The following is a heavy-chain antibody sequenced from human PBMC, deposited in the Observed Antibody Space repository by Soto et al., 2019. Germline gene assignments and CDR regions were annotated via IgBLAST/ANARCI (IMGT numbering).Heavy chain of an antibody. CDR3: ARSTWIQLWLLIV. CDR1: GFTFSSYA. D-gene: IGHD5-18*01. V-gene: IGHV3-30-3*01. CDR2: ISYDGSNK. Sequence: QVQLVESGGGVVQPGRSLRLSCAASGFTFSSYAMHWVRQAPGKGLEWVAVISYDGSNKYYADSVKGRFTISRDNSENTLYLQMNSLRAEDTAVYYCARSTWIQLWLLIVWCQGTLVTVSS. J-gene: IGHJ4*02.